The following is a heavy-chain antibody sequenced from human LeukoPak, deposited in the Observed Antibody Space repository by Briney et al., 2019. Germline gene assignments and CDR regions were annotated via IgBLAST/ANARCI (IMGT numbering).Heavy chain of an antibody. V-gene: IGHV4-59*12. CDR1: GGSISSYY. J-gene: IGHJ4*02. Sequence: PSETLSLTCTVSGGSISSYYWSWIRQPPGKGLEWIGYIYYSGSTYYNPSLKSRVTISVDTSKNQFSLKLSSVTAADTAVYYCARATYNWNYDYWGQGTLVTVSS. CDR2: IYYSGST. CDR3: ARATYNWNYDY. D-gene: IGHD1-7*01.